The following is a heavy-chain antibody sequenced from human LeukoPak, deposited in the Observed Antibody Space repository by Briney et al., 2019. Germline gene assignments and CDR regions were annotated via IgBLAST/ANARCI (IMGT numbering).Heavy chain of an antibody. CDR2: IRYDGSNK. J-gene: IGHJ4*02. CDR1: GFTFSSYG. V-gene: IGHV3-30*02. D-gene: IGHD6-19*01. CDR3: AKDSIAVAGRLDY. Sequence: GGSLRLSCAASGFTFSSYGMHWVRQAPSKGLEWVAFIRYDGSNKYYADSVKGRFTISRDNSKNTLYLQMNSLRAEDTAVYYCAKDSIAVAGRLDYWGQGTLVTVSS.